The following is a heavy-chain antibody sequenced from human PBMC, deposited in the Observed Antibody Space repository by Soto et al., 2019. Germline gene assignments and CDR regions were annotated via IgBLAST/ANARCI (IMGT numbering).Heavy chain of an antibody. D-gene: IGHD5-18*01. J-gene: IGHJ5*02. V-gene: IGHV1-18*01. CDR1: GYSFTSYG. CDR2: ISGYNGKT. CDR3: VRDKMVNTDNWLVL. Sequence: QVHLVQSGAEVKKPGASVQVSCKASGYSFTSYGISWVRQAAGQGLEWMAWISGYNGKTRFAPKYQGRLTMTIDTSTSTAYMDLTSLRSDDAAMYYGVRDKMVNTDNWLVLGGQGSLVTVSS.